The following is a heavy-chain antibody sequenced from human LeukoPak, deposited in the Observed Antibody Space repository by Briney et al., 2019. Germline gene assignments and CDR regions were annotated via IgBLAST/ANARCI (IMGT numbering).Heavy chain of an antibody. CDR2: IYYSGST. D-gene: IGHD3-3*01. V-gene: IGHV4-59*01. J-gene: IGHJ5*02. CDR1: GGSISSYY. Sequence: PSETLSLTCTVSGGSISSYYWSWIRQPPGKGLEWIGYIYYSGSTNYNPSLKSRVTISVDTSKNQFSLKLSSVTAADTAVYYCAREGGDFWSGFAGLFDPWGQGTLVTVSS. CDR3: AREGGDFWSGFAGLFDP.